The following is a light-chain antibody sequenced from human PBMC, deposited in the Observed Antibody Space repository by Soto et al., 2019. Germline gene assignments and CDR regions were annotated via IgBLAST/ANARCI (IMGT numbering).Light chain of an antibody. CDR3: QQRSDWPPLT. Sequence: EIVLTQSPATLSLSPGERATLSCRARRRVSSSLAWYQQKPGQAPRLLIYEASNRATGIQARFSGSGSGTDFNHNISSLEPEDFGVYYCQQRSDWPPLTVGGGTKVEIK. J-gene: IGKJ4*01. CDR1: RRVSSS. V-gene: IGKV3-11*01. CDR2: EAS.